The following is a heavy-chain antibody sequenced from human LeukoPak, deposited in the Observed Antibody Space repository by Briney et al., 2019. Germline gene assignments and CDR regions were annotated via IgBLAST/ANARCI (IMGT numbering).Heavy chain of an antibody. Sequence: PSETLSLTCAVYGGSFSGYYWSWIRQPPGKGLEWIGEINHSGSTNYNPSLKSRVTISVDTSKNQFSLKLSSVTAADTAVYYCARGGRRLQIAHYCSSTSCYRKTNFDYWGQGTLVTVSS. CDR1: GGSFSGYY. J-gene: IGHJ4*02. V-gene: IGHV4-34*01. CDR3: ARGGRRLQIAHYCSSTSCYRKTNFDY. D-gene: IGHD2-2*01. CDR2: INHSGST.